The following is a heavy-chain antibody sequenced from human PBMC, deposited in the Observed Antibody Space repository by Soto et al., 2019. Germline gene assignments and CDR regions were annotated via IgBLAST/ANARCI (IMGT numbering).Heavy chain of an antibody. Sequence: PSETLSLTCAVYGGSFSGYYWSWIRQPPGKGLEWIGEINHSGSTNYNPSLKSRVTISVDTSKNQFSLKLSSVTAADTAVYYCARGGTGGTIFGVVLVPCWYYGMDVWGQGTTVTVSS. CDR3: ARGGTGGTIFGVVLVPCWYYGMDV. J-gene: IGHJ6*02. CDR2: INHSGST. CDR1: GGSFSGYY. V-gene: IGHV4-34*01. D-gene: IGHD3-3*01.